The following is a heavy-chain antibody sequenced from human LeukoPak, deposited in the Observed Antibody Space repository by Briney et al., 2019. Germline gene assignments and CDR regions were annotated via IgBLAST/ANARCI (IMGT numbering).Heavy chain of an antibody. Sequence: PSETLSLTCSVSGGSISGYYWSWIRQPPGKGPEWIGYIYYSGSTNYNPSLKSRVTISVDTSKNQFSLKLTSLTAADTAVYYCARSPQIWFGELLYFFDYWGQGTLVTVSS. J-gene: IGHJ4*02. CDR1: GGSISGYY. V-gene: IGHV4-59*01. D-gene: IGHD3-10*01. CDR2: IYYSGST. CDR3: ARSPQIWFGELLYFFDY.